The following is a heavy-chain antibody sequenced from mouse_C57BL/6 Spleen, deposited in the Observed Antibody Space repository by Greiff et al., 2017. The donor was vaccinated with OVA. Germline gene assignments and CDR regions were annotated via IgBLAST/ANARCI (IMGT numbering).Heavy chain of an antibody. Sequence: EVQLVESGPVLVKPGASVKMSCKASGYTFTDYYMNWVKQSHGKSLEWIGVINPYNGGTSYNQKFKGKATLTVDKSSSTAYMELNSLTSEDSAVYYCARSGQLRLPFAYWGQGTLVTVSA. V-gene: IGHV1-19*01. CDR1: GYTFTDYY. J-gene: IGHJ3*01. D-gene: IGHD3-2*02. CDR2: INPYNGGT. CDR3: ARSGQLRLPFAY.